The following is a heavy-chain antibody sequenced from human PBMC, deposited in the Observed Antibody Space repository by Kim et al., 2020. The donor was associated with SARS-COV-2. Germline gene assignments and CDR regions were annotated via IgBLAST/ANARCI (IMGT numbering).Heavy chain of an antibody. D-gene: IGHD4-17*01. CDR1: GGSFSGYY. CDR2: INHSGST. CDR3: ARTGGLRRGDD. J-gene: IGHJ4*02. V-gene: IGHV4-34*01. Sequence: SETLSLTCAVYGGSFSGYYWSWIRQPPGTGLEWIGEINHSGSTNYNPSLKSRVTISVDTSTNQFSLTLSSVTAADTAVSYCARTGGLRRGDDWGPGTLVT.